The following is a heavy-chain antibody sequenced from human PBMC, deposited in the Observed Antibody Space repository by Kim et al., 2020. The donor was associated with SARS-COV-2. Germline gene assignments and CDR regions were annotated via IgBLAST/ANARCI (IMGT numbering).Heavy chain of an antibody. Sequence: GGSLRLSCAASGFTFSSHNMNWVRQAPGRGLEWVSSITSVNGHTDYADSVKGRFNISRDNAKNSLYLQMNSLRVEDTAVYYCARGLQNHYDGGGGSWGQGAMVTVSS. V-gene: IGHV3-21*01. D-gene: IGHD3-22*01. CDR2: ITSVNGHT. J-gene: IGHJ3*01. CDR3: ARGLQNHYDGGGGS. CDR1: GFTFSSHN.